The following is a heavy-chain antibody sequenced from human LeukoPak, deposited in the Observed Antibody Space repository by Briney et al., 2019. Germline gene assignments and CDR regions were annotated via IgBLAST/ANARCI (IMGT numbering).Heavy chain of an antibody. V-gene: IGHV1-69*13. CDR1: GYSFTAYY. CDR2: IIPIFGTA. D-gene: IGHD3-10*01. CDR3: ARGDYYYGSGSYRRRYYYYYYMDV. J-gene: IGHJ6*03. Sequence: GASVKVSCKASGYSFTAYYIHWVRQAPGQGLEWMGGIIPIFGTANYAQKFQGRVTITADESTSTAYMELSSLRSEDTAVYYCARGDYYYGSGSYRRRYYYYYYMDVWGKGTTVTISS.